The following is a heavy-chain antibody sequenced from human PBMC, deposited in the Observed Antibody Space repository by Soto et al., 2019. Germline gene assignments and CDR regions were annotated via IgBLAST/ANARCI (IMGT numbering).Heavy chain of an antibody. CDR2: ISAYNGNT. CDR3: ARDRISPRYYYGMDV. J-gene: IGHJ6*02. Sequence: ASVKVSCKASGYTFTSYGISWVRQAPGQGLEWMGWISAYNGNTNYAQKLQGRVTMTTDTSTSTAYMELRSLRSDDTAVYYCARDRISPRYYYGMDVWGQGTTVTVSS. CDR1: GYTFTSYG. D-gene: IGHD2-15*01. V-gene: IGHV1-18*04.